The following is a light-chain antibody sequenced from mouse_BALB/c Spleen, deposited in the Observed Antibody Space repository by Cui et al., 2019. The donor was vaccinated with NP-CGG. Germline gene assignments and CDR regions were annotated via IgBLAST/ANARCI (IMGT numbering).Light chain of an antibody. CDR3: ALWYSNHLA. CDR1: TGAVTTSNY. V-gene: IGLV1*01. CDR2: GTN. J-gene: IGLJ1*01. Sequence: QAVVTQESALTTSPGETITLTCRSSTGAVTTSNYANWVQEKPDHLFTGLIGGTNNRAPGVPARFSGSLIGDKAALTITGAQTEDEAIYFCALWYSNHLAFGGGTKLTVL.